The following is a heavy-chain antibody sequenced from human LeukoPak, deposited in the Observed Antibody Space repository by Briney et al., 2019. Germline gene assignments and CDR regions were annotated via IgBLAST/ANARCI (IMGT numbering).Heavy chain of an antibody. CDR2: IIPIFGTA. CDR3: ARLYGSGSYYNSPGVDY. D-gene: IGHD3-10*01. CDR1: GGTFSSYA. V-gene: IGHV1-69*13. Sequence: SVKVSCMASGGTFSSYAISWVRQAPGQGLEWMGGIIPIFGTANYAQKFQGRVTITADESTSTAYMELSSLRSEDTAVYYCARLYGSGSYYNSPGVDYWGQGTLVTVSS. J-gene: IGHJ4*02.